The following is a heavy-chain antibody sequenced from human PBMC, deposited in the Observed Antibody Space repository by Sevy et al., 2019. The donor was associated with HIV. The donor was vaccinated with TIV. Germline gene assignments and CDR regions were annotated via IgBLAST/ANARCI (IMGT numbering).Heavy chain of an antibody. J-gene: IGHJ4*02. CDR2: IFNDGINK. V-gene: IGHV3-33*01. Sequence: GGSLRLSCAASGFIFSRYGMHWVRQAPGKGLEWVAAIFNDGINKYFAGSMKGRFTISRDNSKNTLYLEMNSLRAEDTAVYYCARESGSDWYLDYWGQGTLVTVSS. CDR3: ARESGSDWYLDY. D-gene: IGHD2-21*02. CDR1: GFIFSRYG.